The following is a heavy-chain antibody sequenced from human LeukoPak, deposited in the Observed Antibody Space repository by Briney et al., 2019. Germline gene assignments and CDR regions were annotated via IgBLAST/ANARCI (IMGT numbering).Heavy chain of an antibody. CDR2: IKEDGSEK. J-gene: IGHJ4*02. D-gene: IGHD1-7*01. V-gene: IGHV3-7*01. CDR3: AKDLDWNYADYFDY. Sequence: GGSLRLSCAASGFSFSNYWMSWVRQAPGKGLEWVANIKEDGSEKYYVDSVKGRFTISRDNAKNSLCLQMNSLRAEDTAVYYCAKDLDWNYADYFDYWGQGTLVTVSS. CDR1: GFSFSNYW.